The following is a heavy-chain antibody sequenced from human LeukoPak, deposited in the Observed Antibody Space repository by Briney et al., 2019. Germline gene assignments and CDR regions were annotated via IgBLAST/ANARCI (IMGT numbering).Heavy chain of an antibody. CDR2: ISGSGTYI. Sequence: GGSLRLSCAASGFTLSNYAMSWVRQTPGKGLECVSSISGSGTYISYADSGKGRFTSSRDNSKTTLYLQMHSLRAEDTAVYFCAKAPVVYTTKSAHWGQGTLVTVAS. CDR3: AKAPVVYTTKSAH. J-gene: IGHJ1*01. D-gene: IGHD1-1*01. V-gene: IGHV3-23*01. CDR1: GFTLSNYA.